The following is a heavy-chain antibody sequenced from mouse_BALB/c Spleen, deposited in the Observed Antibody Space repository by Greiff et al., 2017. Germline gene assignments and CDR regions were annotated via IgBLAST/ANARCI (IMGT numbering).Heavy chain of an antibody. V-gene: IGHV1-31*01. CDR3: ARNDGYYAMDY. J-gene: IGHJ4*01. CDR2: INPYNGAT. CDR1: GYSFTGYY. D-gene: IGHD1-2*01. Sequence: EVKLVESGPELVKPGASVKISCKASGYSFTGYYMHWVKQSHVKSLEWIGRINPYNGATSYNQNFKDKASLTVDKSSSTAYMELHSLTSEDSAVYYCARNDGYYAMDYWGQGTSVTVSS.